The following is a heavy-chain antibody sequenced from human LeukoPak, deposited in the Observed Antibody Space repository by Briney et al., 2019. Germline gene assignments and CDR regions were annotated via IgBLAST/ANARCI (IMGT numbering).Heavy chain of an antibody. D-gene: IGHD7-27*01. CDR1: GYTFTSYG. V-gene: IGHV1-18*01. Sequence: ASVKVSCKASGYTFTSYGISWVRQAPGQGLEWMGWISAYNGNTNYAQKLQGRVTMTSDSSISTAYMELSSLRSEDTAIYYCVRTPPNWGFDYWGQGTLVTVSS. CDR3: VRTPPNWGFDY. CDR2: ISAYNGNT. J-gene: IGHJ4*02.